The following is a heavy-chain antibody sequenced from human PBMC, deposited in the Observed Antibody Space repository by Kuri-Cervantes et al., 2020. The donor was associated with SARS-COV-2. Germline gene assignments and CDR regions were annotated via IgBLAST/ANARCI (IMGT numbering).Heavy chain of an antibody. D-gene: IGHD3-3*01. CDR2: INTYNGDT. CDR1: GYTFNTYS. J-gene: IGHJ3*02. Sequence: ASVKVSCKASGYTFNTYSISWVRQAPGQGLEWMGRINTYNGDTNYAQNLRGRVTMTTDTATTTGYMELRGLRSDDTAVYYCARTIDHADPDVFDIWGQGTMVTV. V-gene: IGHV1-18*01. CDR3: ARTIDHADPDVFDI.